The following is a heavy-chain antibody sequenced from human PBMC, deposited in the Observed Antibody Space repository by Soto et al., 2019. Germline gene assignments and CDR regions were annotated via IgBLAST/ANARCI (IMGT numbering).Heavy chain of an antibody. D-gene: IGHD1-7*01. CDR3: ARERITGTTPNFDY. V-gene: IGHV3-30-3*01. J-gene: IGHJ4*02. CDR1: GFTFSSYA. CDR2: ISYDGSNK. Sequence: QVQLVESGGGVVQPGRSLRLSCEASGFTFSSYAMHWVRQAPGKGMEWVAVISYDGSNKYYADSVKGRFTISRDNSKNTLYLQMNSLRAEDTAVYYCARERITGTTPNFDYWGQGTLVTVSS.